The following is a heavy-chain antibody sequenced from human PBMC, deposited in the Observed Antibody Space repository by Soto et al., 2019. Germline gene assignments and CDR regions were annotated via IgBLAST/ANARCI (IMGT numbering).Heavy chain of an antibody. V-gene: IGHV1-8*02. CDR2: IIPNSGGT. CDR1: GYTFTSYD. Sequence: GASVKVSCKASGYTFTSYDISWVRQAPGQGLEWMGGIIPNSGGTNYAQKFQGRVTMTRDTSTSTAYMELSSLRSEDTAVYYCASYGCTRDCTSGVCYLDVWGQGTLVTVSS. J-gene: IGHJ4*02. CDR3: ASYGCTRDCTSGVCYLDV. D-gene: IGHD2-8*01.